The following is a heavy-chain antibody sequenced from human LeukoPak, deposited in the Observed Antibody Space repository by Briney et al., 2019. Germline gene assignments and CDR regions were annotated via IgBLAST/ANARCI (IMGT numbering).Heavy chain of an antibody. Sequence: SQTLSLTCTVSRGSISSHYWSWIRQPPGKGLEWIGYIYYNGNTNYNPSLKSRVTISVDTSKNQFSLKLSSVTAADTAVYYCARSDPYYYGSGSKITDAFDIWGQGTMVTVSS. CDR1: RGSISSHY. J-gene: IGHJ3*02. V-gene: IGHV4-59*11. CDR2: IYYNGNT. CDR3: ARSDPYYYGSGSKITDAFDI. D-gene: IGHD3-10*01.